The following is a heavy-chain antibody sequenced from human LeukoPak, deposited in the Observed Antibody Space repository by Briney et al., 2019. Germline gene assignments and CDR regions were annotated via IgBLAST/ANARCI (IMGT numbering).Heavy chain of an antibody. CDR2: INIGGTNT. V-gene: IGHV3-11*01. CDR3: ATDGAGFDG. CDR1: GFTFSDYY. J-gene: IGHJ5*02. Sequence: GGSLRLSCAASGFTFSDYYMSWIRQAPGKGLEWLSYINIGGTNTHYADSVKGRFTISRDNAKKSLYLEMNNLRAEDTAVYYCATDGAGFDGWGQGVLVTVSS.